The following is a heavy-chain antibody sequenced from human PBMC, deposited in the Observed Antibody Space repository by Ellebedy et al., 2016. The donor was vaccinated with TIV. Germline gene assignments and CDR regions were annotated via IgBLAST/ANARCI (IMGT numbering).Heavy chain of an antibody. V-gene: IGHV5-51*01. CDR1: GYSFTSYW. CDR3: ARHEDTAMAQYYYYGMDV. D-gene: IGHD5-18*01. Sequence: GESLKISXKGSGYSFTSYWIGWVRQMPGKGLEWMGIIYPGDSDTRYSPSFQGQVTISADKSISTAYLQWSSLKASDTAMYYCARHEDTAMAQYYYYGMDVWGQGTTVTVSS. J-gene: IGHJ6*02. CDR2: IYPGDSDT.